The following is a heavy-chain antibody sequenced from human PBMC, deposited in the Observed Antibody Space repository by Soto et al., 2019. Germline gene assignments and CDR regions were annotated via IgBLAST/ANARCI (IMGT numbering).Heavy chain of an antibody. CDR1: RYTFTSYD. V-gene: IGHV1-46*03. J-gene: IGHJ4*02. CDR2: INPTGGSP. CDR3: ALGRGKPYYFDY. Sequence: QVQVVQSGVEVKKPGASVKVSCKSSRYTFTSYDVHWVRQAPGQGLEWMGLINPTGGSPNYAQTFQGRVTMTKDTSTSTVYMELSSLRPEDTAMYYCALGRGKPYYFDYWGQGTLVTVSS. D-gene: IGHD1-26*01.